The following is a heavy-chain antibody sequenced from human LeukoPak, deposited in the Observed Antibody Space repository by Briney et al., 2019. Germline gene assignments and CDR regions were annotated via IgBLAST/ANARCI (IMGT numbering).Heavy chain of an antibody. CDR3: VRGFEWGEGRNAFDI. V-gene: IGHV4-34*01. J-gene: IGHJ3*02. CDR2: IKPGGIT. Sequence: PSETLSLTCTVYGGSLGNYFWSWIRQPPGKGLEWIGEIKPGGITNHNPSLKSRVTISLDTSKNQLSLKLISATAADTAVYYCVRGFEWGEGRNAFDIWGQGTMVTVSS. CDR1: GGSLGNYF. D-gene: IGHD3-9*01.